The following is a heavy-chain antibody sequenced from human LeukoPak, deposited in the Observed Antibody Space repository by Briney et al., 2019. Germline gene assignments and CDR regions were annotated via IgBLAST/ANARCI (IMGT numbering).Heavy chain of an antibody. Sequence: ASVKVSCKASGYTFTSYGISWVRQAPGQGLEWMGWISAYNGNTNYAQKLQGRVTMTTDTSTSTAYMELSSLRSEDTAVYYCARPEMSGYSYGYYYYYYGMDVWGQGTTVTVSS. CDR2: ISAYNGNT. CDR1: GYTFTSYG. J-gene: IGHJ6*02. D-gene: IGHD5-18*01. CDR3: ARPEMSGYSYGYYYYYYGMDV. V-gene: IGHV1-18*01.